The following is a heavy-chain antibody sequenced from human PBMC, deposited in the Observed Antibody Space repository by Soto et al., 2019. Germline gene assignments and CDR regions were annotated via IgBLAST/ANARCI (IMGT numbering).Heavy chain of an antibody. D-gene: IGHD6-13*01. CDR2: IIPIFGTA. CDR1: GGTFSSYA. Sequence: GASVKVSCKASGGTFSSYAISWVRQAPGQGLEWMGGIIPIFGTANYAQKFQGRVTITADKSTSTAYMELSSLRSEDTAVYYCASLVYSSSWYGIDYWGQGTLVTVS. V-gene: IGHV1-69*06. J-gene: IGHJ4*02. CDR3: ASLVYSSSWYGIDY.